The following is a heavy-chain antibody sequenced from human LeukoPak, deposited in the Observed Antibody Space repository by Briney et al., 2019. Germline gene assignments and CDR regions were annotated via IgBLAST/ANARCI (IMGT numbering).Heavy chain of an antibody. D-gene: IGHD6-19*01. V-gene: IGHV3-73*01. J-gene: IGHJ4*02. CDR2: IRSKANSYAT. Sequence: PGGSLRLSCAASGFTFSGSAMHWVRQASGKGLEWVGRIRSKANSYATAYAASVKGRFTISRDDSKNTAYLQKNGLKTGDTAVYYCTREEEQWLVDYWGQGTLVTVSS. CDR1: GFTFSGSA. CDR3: TREEEQWLVDY.